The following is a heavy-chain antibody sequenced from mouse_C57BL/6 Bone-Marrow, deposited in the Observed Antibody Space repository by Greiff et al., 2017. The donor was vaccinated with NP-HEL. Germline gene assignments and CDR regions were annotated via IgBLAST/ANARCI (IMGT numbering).Heavy chain of an antibody. J-gene: IGHJ3*01. D-gene: IGHD2-12*01. CDR2: IFPGSGST. CDR1: GYTFTSHW. V-gene: IGHV1-56*01. Sequence: QVQLTHTGPYLFMPGASVKISCKAPGYTFTSHWMQWVRQRPGQGLEWIGEIFPGSGSTYYNEKFKGKATLTVDTSSSTAYMQLSSLTSEDSAVYFCARWNYSWFAYWGQGTLVTVSA. CDR3: ARWNYSWFAY.